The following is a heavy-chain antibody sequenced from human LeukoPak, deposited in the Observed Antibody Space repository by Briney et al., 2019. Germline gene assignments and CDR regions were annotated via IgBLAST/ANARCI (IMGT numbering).Heavy chain of an antibody. CDR3: AKLLYYYDSSQPY. D-gene: IGHD3-22*01. Sequence: GGSLRLSCAASGFTFSSYGMHWVRQAPGKGLEWVAFIRYDGSNKYYTDSVKGRFTISRDNSKNTLYLQMNSLRAEDTAVYYCAKLLYYYDSSQPYWGQGTLVTVSS. J-gene: IGHJ4*02. CDR1: GFTFSSYG. CDR2: IRYDGSNK. V-gene: IGHV3-30*02.